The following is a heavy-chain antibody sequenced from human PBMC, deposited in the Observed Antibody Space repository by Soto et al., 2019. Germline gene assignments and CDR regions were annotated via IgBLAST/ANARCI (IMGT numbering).Heavy chain of an antibody. CDR3: ARCPQPPDTDDPYAVDV. Sequence: QVQLVQSGTEVKKPGASVKVSCKASGGTFSRSGFHWVRQAPGQGLEWMGMIVPSVDTTNYAQNFQARVTISADQFTSTVYMELRSLRSEDTAVYYCARCPQPPDTDDPYAVDVWGQGTRVIVSS. V-gene: IGHV1-69*18. D-gene: IGHD2-8*02. CDR1: GGTFSRSG. CDR2: IVPSVDTT. J-gene: IGHJ6*02.